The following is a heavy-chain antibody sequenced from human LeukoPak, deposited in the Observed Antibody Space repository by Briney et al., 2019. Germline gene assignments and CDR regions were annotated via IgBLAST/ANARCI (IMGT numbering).Heavy chain of an antibody. CDR3: ARSYSSSYYYYMDV. J-gene: IGHJ6*03. V-gene: IGHV4-34*01. CDR1: GGSFSGYY. CDR2: INHSGST. D-gene: IGHD6-13*01. Sequence: PSETLSLTCAVYGGSFSGYYWSWIRQPPGKGLEWIGEINHSGSTNYNPSLKSRVTISVDTSKNQFSLKLSSVTAADTAVYYCARSYSSSYYYYMDVWGKGTTVTISS.